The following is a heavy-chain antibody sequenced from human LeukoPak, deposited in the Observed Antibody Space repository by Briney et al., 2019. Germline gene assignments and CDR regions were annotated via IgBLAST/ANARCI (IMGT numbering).Heavy chain of an antibody. CDR3: ARETPDSNSWTDFDF. CDR1: GFTFRNYG. V-gene: IGHV3-48*01. Sequence: GGTLRLSCAASGFTFRNYGMSWVRQAPGKGLEWVSYITLSSSTIYYADSVRGRFTISRDNGKNSLYLQMSSLRAEDTAIYYCARETPDSNSWTDFDFWGHGTLVTVSS. J-gene: IGHJ4*01. CDR2: ITLSSSTI. D-gene: IGHD2-2*01.